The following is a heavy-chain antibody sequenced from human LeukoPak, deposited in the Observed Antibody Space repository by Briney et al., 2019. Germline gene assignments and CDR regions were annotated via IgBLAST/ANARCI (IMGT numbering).Heavy chain of an antibody. CDR1: GYTFSSYW. Sequence: GESLKISCKVSGYTFSSYWIGWVRQMPGEGLEWMGIIYPGDSETRYSPSFQGQVTISADRSINTAYLQWSSLKASDTAIYYCARRPLDILTGYPFDYWGQGTLVTVSS. J-gene: IGHJ4*02. CDR3: ARRPLDILTGYPFDY. D-gene: IGHD3-9*01. CDR2: IYPGDSET. V-gene: IGHV5-51*01.